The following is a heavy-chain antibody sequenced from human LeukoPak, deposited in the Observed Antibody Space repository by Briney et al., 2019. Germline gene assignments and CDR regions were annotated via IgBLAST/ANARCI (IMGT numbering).Heavy chain of an antibody. CDR2: IYTSGSA. Sequence: GGSLRLSCAASGFSVSSTYMSWVRQASGKGLEWVSLIYTSGSAFYADSVMGRFTISRDNSRNTLFLQMNSLGAEDSAVYYCTRDRAGTQSWVEFDLWGQGTLVTVSS. D-gene: IGHD3-10*01. CDR1: GFSVSSTY. CDR3: TRDRAGTQSWVEFDL. J-gene: IGHJ5*02. V-gene: IGHV3-66*03.